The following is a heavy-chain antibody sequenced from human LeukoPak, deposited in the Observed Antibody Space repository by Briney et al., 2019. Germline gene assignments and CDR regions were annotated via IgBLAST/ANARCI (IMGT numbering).Heavy chain of an antibody. CDR3: ARDHTSGSYDKTGFDP. V-gene: IGHV1-3*01. J-gene: IGHJ5*02. Sequence: ASVKVSCKASGYTFTSYAMHWVRQAPGQRLEWMGWINAGNGNTKYSQKFQGRVTITRDTSASTAYMELSSLRSEDTAVYYCARDHTSGSYDKTGFDPWGQGTLVTVPS. CDR1: GYTFTSYA. CDR2: INAGNGNT. D-gene: IGHD1-26*01.